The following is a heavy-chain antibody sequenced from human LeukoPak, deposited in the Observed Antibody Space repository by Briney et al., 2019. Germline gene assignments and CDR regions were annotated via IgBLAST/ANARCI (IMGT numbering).Heavy chain of an antibody. CDR1: GASISSYY. J-gene: IGHJ4*02. D-gene: IGHD3-22*01. CDR3: ARNTMIVGQFDY. Sequence: SETLSLTCTVSGASISSYYWSWIRQPPGKGLEWIGYIYYSENTNYNPSLKSRVTISVDTSKNQFSLKLRSVTAVDTAVYYCARNTMIVGQFDYWGQGTLVTVSS. V-gene: IGHV4-59*01. CDR2: IYYSENT.